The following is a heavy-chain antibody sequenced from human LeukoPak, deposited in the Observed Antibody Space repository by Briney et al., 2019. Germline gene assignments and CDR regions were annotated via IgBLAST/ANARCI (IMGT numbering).Heavy chain of an antibody. D-gene: IGHD4-17*01. CDR1: GYTFTDIY. J-gene: IGHJ5*02. V-gene: IGHV1-2*02. CDR3: ARLSTVNSRDWSDP. Sequence: ASVKVSCKASGYTFTDIYIHWVRQAPGQGLEWVGWINPNTGGSNYEQKFQGRIILTRDTSISTAYMELSRLRFDDTALYYCARLSTVNSRDWSDPWGQGTLVTVSS. CDR2: INPNTGGS.